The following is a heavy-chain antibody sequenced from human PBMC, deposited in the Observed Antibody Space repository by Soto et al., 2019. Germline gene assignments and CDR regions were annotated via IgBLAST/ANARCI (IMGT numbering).Heavy chain of an antibody. CDR1: GFSSGNYW. CDR3: ARAYNSAWYNAFHV. Sequence: GGSLRLSCAASGFSSGNYWMHWVRQVPEKGLVWVSRINSDGSITNYADSVKGRFTISRDNAKDTVYLQLNSLRVEDTAVYFCARAYNSAWYNAFHVWGQGTMVTVSS. J-gene: IGHJ3*01. CDR2: INSDGSIT. V-gene: IGHV3-74*01. D-gene: IGHD6-19*01.